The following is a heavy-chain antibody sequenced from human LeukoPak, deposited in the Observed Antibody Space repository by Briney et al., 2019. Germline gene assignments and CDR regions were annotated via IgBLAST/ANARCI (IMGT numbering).Heavy chain of an antibody. D-gene: IGHD1-26*01. CDR2: IGTIGDT. CDR1: GFTFSTYD. CDR3: ARGPIVGPTKGFDP. J-gene: IGHJ5*02. Sequence: PGGSLRLSCAASGFTFSTYDIHWVRQVPGKGLEWVSAIGTIGDTYYAGSVKGRFTISRENARNSVYLQMNSLRAEDTAVYYCARGPIVGPTKGFDPWGQGTLVTVSS. V-gene: IGHV3-13*04.